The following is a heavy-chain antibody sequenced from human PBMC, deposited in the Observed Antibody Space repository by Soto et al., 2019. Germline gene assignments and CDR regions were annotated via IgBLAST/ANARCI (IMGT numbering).Heavy chain of an antibody. D-gene: IGHD3-16*01. J-gene: IGHJ5*02. V-gene: IGHV3-74*01. CDR2: INPDGSRT. CDR3: ARVKLGSYDWFDP. CDR1: GFTFSDYW. Sequence: EVQLVESGGGLVQPGGSLRLSCAASGFTFSDYWMHWVRLVPGKGLLWVSRINPDGSRTNYADSVKGRFATYRDNAKNTVYLQVNSLRAEDTAVYYCARVKLGSYDWFDPWGQGTLVTVSS.